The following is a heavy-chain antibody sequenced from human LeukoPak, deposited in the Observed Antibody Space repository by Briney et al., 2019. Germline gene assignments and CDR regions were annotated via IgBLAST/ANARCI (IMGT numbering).Heavy chain of an antibody. J-gene: IGHJ4*02. V-gene: IGHV3-23*01. D-gene: IGHD1-26*01. CDR2: ISGSGGST. CDR3: ATDRNSGKYYDY. Sequence: GGSLRLSCAASGFTFSSYAMNWVRQAPGKGLEWVSAISGSGGSTNYADSVKGRFTVSRDDSKNTLYLQMNSLRAEDTAVYYCATDRNSGKYYDYWGQGTLVTVSS. CDR1: GFTFSSYA.